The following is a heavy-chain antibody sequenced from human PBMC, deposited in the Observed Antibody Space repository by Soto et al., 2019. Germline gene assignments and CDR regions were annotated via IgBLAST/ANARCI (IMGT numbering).Heavy chain of an antibody. Sequence: SETLSLTCTVSGGSVSSGSYYWSWIRQPPGKGLERIGYIYYSGSTNYNPSLKSRVTISVDTSKNQFSLKLSSVTAADTAVYYCARGPSDSSGYLDYWGQGTLVTVSS. D-gene: IGHD3-22*01. CDR1: GGSVSSGSYY. J-gene: IGHJ4*02. CDR2: IYYSGST. CDR3: ARGPSDSSGYLDY. V-gene: IGHV4-61*01.